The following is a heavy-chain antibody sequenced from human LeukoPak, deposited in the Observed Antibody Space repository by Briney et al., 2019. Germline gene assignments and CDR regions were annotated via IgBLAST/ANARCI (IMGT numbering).Heavy chain of an antibody. CDR3: ARQRAIVVVPAAKGAFDI. Sequence: PGGSLRLSCAASGFTFSSYSMNWVRQAPGKGLEWVSSISRSSSYIYYADSVKGRFTISRDNAKNSLYLQMNSLRAEDTAVYYCARQRAIVVVPAAKGAFDIWGQGTMVTVSS. CDR1: GFTFSSYS. V-gene: IGHV3-21*01. J-gene: IGHJ3*02. CDR2: ISRSSSYI. D-gene: IGHD2-2*01.